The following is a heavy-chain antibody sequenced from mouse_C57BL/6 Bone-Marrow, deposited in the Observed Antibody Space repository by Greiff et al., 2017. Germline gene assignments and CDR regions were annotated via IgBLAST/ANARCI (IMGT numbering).Heavy chain of an antibody. CDR2: ISSGSSTI. Sequence: EVMLVESGGGLVKPGGSLKLSCAASGFTFSDYGMHWVRQAPEKGLEWVAYISSGSSTIYYADTVKGRFTISRDNAKNTLFLQMTSLRSEDTAMYYCARGYGSSRYWYFDVWGTGTTVTGSS. D-gene: IGHD1-1*01. CDR1: GFTFSDYG. V-gene: IGHV5-17*01. CDR3: ARGYGSSRYWYFDV. J-gene: IGHJ1*03.